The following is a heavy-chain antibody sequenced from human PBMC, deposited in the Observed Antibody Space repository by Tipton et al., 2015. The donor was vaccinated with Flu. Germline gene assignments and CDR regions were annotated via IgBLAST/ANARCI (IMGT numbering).Heavy chain of an antibody. D-gene: IGHD3-10*01. Sequence: LSLTCAASGFTFSSYSMNWVRQAPGKGLEWVSSISSSSSYIYYADSVKGRFTISRDNAKNSLYLQMNSLRAEDTAVYYCARDLEYYGSGNHYYYYYGMDVWGQGP. V-gene: IGHV3-21*01. J-gene: IGHJ6*02. CDR2: ISSSSSYI. CDR1: GFTFSSYS. CDR3: ARDLEYYGSGNHYYYYYGMDV.